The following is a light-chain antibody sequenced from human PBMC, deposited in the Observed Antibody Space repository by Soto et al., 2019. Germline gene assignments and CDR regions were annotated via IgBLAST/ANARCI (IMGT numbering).Light chain of an antibody. CDR3: CSFAGYSTPYV. CDR2: DVN. CDR1: SSEVGGYKY. V-gene: IGLV2-11*01. Sequence: QSVLTQPRSVSGSPGQSVTISCTGTSSEVGGYKYVSWYQHHPGKAPKLIIHDVNKRPSGVPERFSGSKSGNTASLTISGLQAEDESHYYCCSFAGYSTPYVFGTGTKVTVL. J-gene: IGLJ1*01.